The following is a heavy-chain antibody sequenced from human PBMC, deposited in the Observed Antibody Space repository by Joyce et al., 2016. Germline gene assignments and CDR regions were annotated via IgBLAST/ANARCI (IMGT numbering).Heavy chain of an antibody. V-gene: IGHV3-48*02. CDR1: GFTFSIDS. J-gene: IGHJ4*02. CDR3: ATSRGHLEY. D-gene: IGHD6-25*01. Sequence: EVQLVESGGGLVQPGGSLRLSCAASGFTFSIDSMNWVRQAPGKGLEWISYITSSSTTLLYTDSVKGRFTISRDDAKNSLYLQMNSLRDEDTAVYYCATSRGHLEYWGQGTLVTVSS. CDR2: ITSSSTTL.